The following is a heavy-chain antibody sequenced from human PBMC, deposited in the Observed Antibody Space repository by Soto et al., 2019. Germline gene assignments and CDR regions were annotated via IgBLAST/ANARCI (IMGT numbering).Heavy chain of an antibody. CDR3: ATDNPRYGDYYYYGMDV. V-gene: IGHV1-24*01. CDR1: GYTLTELS. D-gene: IGHD4-17*01. J-gene: IGHJ6*02. CDR2: FDPEDGET. Sequence: ASVKVSCKPSGYTLTELSMHWVRQAPGKGLEWMGGFDPEDGETIYAQKFHGRVTMTEDTSTDTAYMELSSLRSEDTAVYYCATDNPRYGDYYYYGMDVWGQGTTVTVSS.